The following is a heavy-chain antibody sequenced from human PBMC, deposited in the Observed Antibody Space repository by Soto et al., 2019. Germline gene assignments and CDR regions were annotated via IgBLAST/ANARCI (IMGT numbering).Heavy chain of an antibody. CDR3: AKDRPGTTAFDY. CDR1: GFSVRSYA. J-gene: IGHJ4*02. CDR2: ISESGDRT. V-gene: IGHV3-23*01. D-gene: IGHD1-7*01. Sequence: GGSLRLSCAASGFSVRSYAMSWVRQAPGKGLEWVSAISESGDRTYYADSVKGRFTVSRDNSKNTQYLQMNSLRADDTSVYYCAKDRPGTTAFDYWGQGTLVTVSS.